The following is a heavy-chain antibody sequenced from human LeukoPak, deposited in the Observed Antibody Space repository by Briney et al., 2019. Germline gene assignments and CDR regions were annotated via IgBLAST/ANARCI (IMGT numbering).Heavy chain of an antibody. CDR1: GFTVSNNF. CDR2: THSDGTT. CDR3: ARPSSLDGSGRYYIDY. D-gene: IGHD3-10*01. J-gene: IGHJ4*02. V-gene: IGHV3-66*01. Sequence: GGSLRLSCAVSGFTVSNNFMNWVRQAPGKGLEWVSVTHSDGTTYFADSVQGRFTISTDKSKNTLYLQMNSLRDEDTAVYYCARPSSLDGSGRYYIDYWGQGTLVTVSS.